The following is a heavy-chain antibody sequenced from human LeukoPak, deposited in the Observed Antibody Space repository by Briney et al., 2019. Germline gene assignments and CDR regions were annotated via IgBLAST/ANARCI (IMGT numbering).Heavy chain of an antibody. D-gene: IGHD5-18*01. CDR2: INSNGGST. J-gene: IGHJ4*02. CDR3: VRSFNTYGYPTGY. CDR1: GFTFSDYG. Sequence: GGSLRLSCAASGFTFSDYGMSWVRQTPGKGLEWVAGINSNGGSTGYAVSVRGRLIISRDDADNSLHLHMHSLRAEDTAFYYCVRSFNTYGYPTGYWGQGTLVTVSS. V-gene: IGHV3-20*04.